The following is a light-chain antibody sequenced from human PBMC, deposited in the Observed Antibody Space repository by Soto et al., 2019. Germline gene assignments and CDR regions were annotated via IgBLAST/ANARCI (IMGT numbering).Light chain of an antibody. CDR2: NNN. J-gene: IGLJ1*01. CDR1: SSNIGAPYD. CDR3: QAYDNSLTGSNV. Sequence: QSVLTQPPSVSGAPGQKVTISCTRSSSNIGAPYDVHWYHQHPGTAPKLLIYNNNIRPSGVPDRFSGSKSGTSASLAITGLQNEDEADYYCQAYDNSLTGSNVFXTGTKVTVL. V-gene: IGLV1-40*01.